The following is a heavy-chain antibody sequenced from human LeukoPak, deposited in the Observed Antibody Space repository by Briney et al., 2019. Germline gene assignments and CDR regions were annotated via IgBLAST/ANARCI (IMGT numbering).Heavy chain of an antibody. CDR1: GGSIGTYY. CDR2: IYYSGST. CDR3: ARATYTFFSGSGTHSYMDV. D-gene: IGHD3-10*01. Sequence: PSETLSLTCTVSGGSIGTYYWNWIRHPPGKGLEWIGDIYYSGSTNYNPSLMSRVTMSVDTSNNQFSLILKSVTAANTAVYCCARATYTFFSGSGTHSYMDVWGKGTTVTISS. V-gene: IGHV4-59*01. J-gene: IGHJ6*03.